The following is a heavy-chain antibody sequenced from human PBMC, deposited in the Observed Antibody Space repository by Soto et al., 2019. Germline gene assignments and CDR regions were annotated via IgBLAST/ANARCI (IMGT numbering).Heavy chain of an antibody. J-gene: IGHJ4*02. CDR2: IIPIFGTA. CDR3: ARMGSYPDYFDY. V-gene: IGHV1-69*06. Sequence: VASVKVSCKASGGTFSSYAISWVRQAPGQGLEWMGGIIPIFGTANYAQKFQGRVTITADKSTSTAYMELSSLRSEDTAVYYCARMGSYPDYFDYWGQGTLVTVSS. CDR1: GGTFSSYA. D-gene: IGHD1-26*01.